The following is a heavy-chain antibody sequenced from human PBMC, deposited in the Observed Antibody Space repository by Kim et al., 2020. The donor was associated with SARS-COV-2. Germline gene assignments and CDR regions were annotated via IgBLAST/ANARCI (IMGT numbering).Heavy chain of an antibody. V-gene: IGHV4-31*03. CDR2: IYYSGST. Sequence: SETLSLTCTVSGGSISSGGYYWIWLRQRPGKGLVWIGYIYYSGSTYYNPSLTSRITISVNTSKNQFSLKLSSVTAADPAVYYCAREYLLTGYWRSAFDIWGQGTMVTVSS. CDR3: AREYLLTGYWRSAFDI. J-gene: IGHJ3*02. CDR1: GGSISSGGYY. D-gene: IGHD3-9*01.